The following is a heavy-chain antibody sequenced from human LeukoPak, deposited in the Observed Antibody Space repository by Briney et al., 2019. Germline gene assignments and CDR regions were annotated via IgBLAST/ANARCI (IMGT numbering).Heavy chain of an antibody. CDR2: FDPEDGET. CDR3: ATVDSSGYSYDY. CDR1: GYTFTSYY. Sequence: ASVKVSCKASGYTFTSYYMHWVRQAPGKGLEWMGGFDPEDGETIYAQKFQGRVTMTEDTSTDTAYMELSSLRSEDTAVYYCATVDSSGYSYDYWGQGTLVTVSS. J-gene: IGHJ4*02. V-gene: IGHV1-24*01. D-gene: IGHD3-22*01.